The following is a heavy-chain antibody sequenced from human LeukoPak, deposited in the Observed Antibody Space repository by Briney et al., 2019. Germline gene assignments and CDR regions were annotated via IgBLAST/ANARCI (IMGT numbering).Heavy chain of an antibody. CDR3: AKDGYCSGGSCYLDY. Sequence: PGGSLTLSCAASGFTFSSYAMSGLPQAPGKAVEWVSNVSGCGGSTYYARSVRGRFTISRDHSKNTLYLQMNSLRAEDTAVYYCAKDGYCSGGSCYLDYWGQGTLVTVSS. CDR1: GFTFSSYA. D-gene: IGHD2-15*01. CDR2: VSGCGGST. V-gene: IGHV3-23*01. J-gene: IGHJ4*02.